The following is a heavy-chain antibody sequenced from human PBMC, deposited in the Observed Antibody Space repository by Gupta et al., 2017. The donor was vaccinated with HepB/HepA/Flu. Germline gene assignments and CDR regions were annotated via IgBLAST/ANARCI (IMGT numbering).Heavy chain of an antibody. CDR1: GYTFTSYY. D-gene: IGHD3-10*01. J-gene: IGHJ4*02. Sequence: QVQLVQSGAEVKKPGASVKVSCTASGYTFTSYYLHWLRQAPGQGLEWMGIINPSGGSTSYAQKFQGRVTMTRDTSTSTVYMELSSLRSEDTAVYYCARDPITMVRGVTPSSPFDYWGQGTLVTVSS. CDR2: INPSGGST. CDR3: ARDPITMVRGVTPSSPFDY. V-gene: IGHV1-46*01.